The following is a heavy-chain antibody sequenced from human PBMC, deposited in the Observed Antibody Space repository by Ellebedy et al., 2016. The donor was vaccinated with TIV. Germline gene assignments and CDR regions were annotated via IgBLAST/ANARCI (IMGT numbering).Heavy chain of an antibody. D-gene: IGHD2-2*02. V-gene: IGHV3-30-3*01. CDR2: ISYDGSNK. J-gene: IGHJ6*02. CDR3: AREGPQHRLLYLTYYYYGMDV. CDR1: GFTFSSYA. Sequence: GESLKISXAASGFTFSSYAMHWVRQAPGKGLEWVAVISYDGSNKYYADSVKGRFTISRDNSKNTLYLQMNSLRAEDTAVYYCAREGPQHRLLYLTYYYYGMDVWGQGTTVTVSS.